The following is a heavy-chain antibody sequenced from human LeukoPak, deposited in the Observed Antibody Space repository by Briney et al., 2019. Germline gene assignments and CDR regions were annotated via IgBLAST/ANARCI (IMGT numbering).Heavy chain of an antibody. CDR2: ISGSGGDT. D-gene: IGHD1-26*01. CDR1: GFTFTSNP. CDR3: ATTEPARRYFDY. J-gene: IGHJ4*02. Sequence: GGSLRLSCVGSGFTFTSNPLSWVRQAPGKGLEWVSAISGSGGDTYYGDSVRGRFTISRDNSKNTLYLQMNSLRAEDTAVYYCATTEPARRYFDYWGQGTLVTVSS. V-gene: IGHV3-23*01.